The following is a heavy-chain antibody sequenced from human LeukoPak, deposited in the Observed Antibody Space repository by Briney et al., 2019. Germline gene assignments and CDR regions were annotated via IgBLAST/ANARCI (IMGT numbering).Heavy chain of an antibody. CDR1: GYTFTGYY. J-gene: IGHJ4*02. CDR3: ASMITFGGVIVSDGDY. D-gene: IGHD3-16*02. Sequence: ASVKVSCKASGYTFTGYYMHRVRQAPGQGLEWMGWINPNSGGTNYAQKFQGRVTMTRDTSISTAYMELSRLRSDDTAVYYCASMITFGGVIVSDGDYWGQGTLVTVSS. CDR2: INPNSGGT. V-gene: IGHV1-2*02.